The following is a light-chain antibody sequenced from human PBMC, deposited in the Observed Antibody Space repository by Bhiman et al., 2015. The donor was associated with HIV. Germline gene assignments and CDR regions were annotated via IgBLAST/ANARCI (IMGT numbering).Light chain of an antibody. Sequence: QSALTQPASVSGSPGQSITISCTGTSSDVGGYNYVSWYQQHPGKAPKLMIYDVNNRPSGISNRFSGSKSGNTASLTISGLQPEDEADYYCSSYTSSNIYVFGTGTKVTVL. CDR1: SSDVGGYNY. V-gene: IGLV2-14*03. CDR2: DVN. CDR3: SSYTSSNIYV. J-gene: IGLJ1*01.